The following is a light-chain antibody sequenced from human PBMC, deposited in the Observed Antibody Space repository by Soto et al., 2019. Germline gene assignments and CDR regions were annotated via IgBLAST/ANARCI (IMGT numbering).Light chain of an antibody. Sequence: VVMTQSPATLSVSPGERATLSCRASQSVTTNLAWYQHKPGQAPRLLIHGASTRATGVPGRFSGGGSGTEFTLTISSLQSEDFAVYYCHQYNNWPPAFGQGTKVDIK. J-gene: IGKJ1*01. CDR1: QSVTTN. V-gene: IGKV3-15*01. CDR3: HQYNNWPPA. CDR2: GAS.